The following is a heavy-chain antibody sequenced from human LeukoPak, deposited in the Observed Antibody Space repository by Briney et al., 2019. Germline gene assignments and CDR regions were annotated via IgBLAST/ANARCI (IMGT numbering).Heavy chain of an antibody. CDR3: ASPCSHCSRTSPWFDP. CDR2: INPNSGGT. J-gene: IGHJ5*02. Sequence: GASVKVSCKSSGYTFTDSYIHWVRQAPGQGLEWMGLINPNSGGTNYAQKFQGRVTMTRDPSISTAYMEVRSLRSDDTAVYYCASPCSHCSRTSPWFDPRGQGTLVTASS. D-gene: IGHD2-2*01. V-gene: IGHV1-2*02. CDR1: GYTFTDSY.